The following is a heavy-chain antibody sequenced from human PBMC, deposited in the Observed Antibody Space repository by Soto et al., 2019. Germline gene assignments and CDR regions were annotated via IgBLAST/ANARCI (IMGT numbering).Heavy chain of an antibody. CDR3: AGTSPEGFGERPGACGS. CDR1: GGSFSGYY. Sequence: PSETLSLTCAVYGGSFSGYYWSWIRQPPGKGLEWLGEINHSGSTNYNPSLKSRVTISVDTSKNQFSLKLSSVTAADTAVYYCAGTSPEGFGERPGACGSWGQGTMGTVAS. CDR2: INHSGST. J-gene: IGHJ3*01. D-gene: IGHD3-10*01. V-gene: IGHV4-34*01.